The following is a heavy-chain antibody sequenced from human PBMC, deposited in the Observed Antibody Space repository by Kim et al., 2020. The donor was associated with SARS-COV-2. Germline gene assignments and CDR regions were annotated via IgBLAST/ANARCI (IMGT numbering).Heavy chain of an antibody. Sequence: GGSLRLSCAVSGFTFSSYGMNCVRQAPGKGLEWVSTISGSGDNTDYADSVKGRFTISRDNSKQTLSLEMRSLRAGDTAVYYCAKDRIDTGNYYGMDVWGQGTTVIVSS. CDR2: ISGSGDNT. D-gene: IGHD1-1*01. V-gene: IGHV3-23*01. J-gene: IGHJ6*02. CDR1: GFTFSSYG. CDR3: AKDRIDTGNYYGMDV.